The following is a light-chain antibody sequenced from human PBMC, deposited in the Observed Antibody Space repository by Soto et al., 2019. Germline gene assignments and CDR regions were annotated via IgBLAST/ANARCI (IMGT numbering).Light chain of an antibody. CDR2: GAS. J-gene: IGKJ2*01. CDR1: QSVTSNF. V-gene: IGKV3-20*01. CDR3: QQYGRSPLLYT. Sequence: ENVLTQSPGTLSLSPGERATLSCRASQSVTSNFLAWYQQNPAQAPRLLIYGASTRAAGVPDRFSGSGSGTDFTLTITRLEPEDFAVYYCQQYGRSPLLYTFGQGTKLGVK.